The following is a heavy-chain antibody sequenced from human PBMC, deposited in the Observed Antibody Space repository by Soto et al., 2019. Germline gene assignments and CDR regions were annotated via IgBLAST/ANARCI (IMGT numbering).Heavy chain of an antibody. Sequence: PSETLSLTCTVSGGSMTSYYWTWIRQPAGKGLEWIGRVYSSGGTHYNPSLKSRVTISLDTSKNQFSLRLLSVTDADTAVYFCARGKRFSDWFDPWGQGTLVTAPQ. CDR3: ARGKRFSDWFDP. CDR2: VYSSGGT. D-gene: IGHD3-3*01. J-gene: IGHJ5*02. CDR1: GGSMTSYY. V-gene: IGHV4-4*07.